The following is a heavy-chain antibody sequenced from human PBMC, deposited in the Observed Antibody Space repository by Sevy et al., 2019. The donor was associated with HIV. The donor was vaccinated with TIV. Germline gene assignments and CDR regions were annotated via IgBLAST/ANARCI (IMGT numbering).Heavy chain of an antibody. CDR3: ARLDSYSIGWSPRYYFDY. D-gene: IGHD6-19*01. CDR1: AYTFTTHW. Sequence: GESLKISCKGSAYTFTTHWIGWVRQMPGKGLEWMGIMSPGDSDPRYSPSFQGQVTMSVDKSVSTAYLQWHSLATSDTAIYYSARLDSYSIGWSPRYYFDYWGQGTLVTVSS. CDR2: MSPGDSDP. V-gene: IGHV5-51*01. J-gene: IGHJ4*02.